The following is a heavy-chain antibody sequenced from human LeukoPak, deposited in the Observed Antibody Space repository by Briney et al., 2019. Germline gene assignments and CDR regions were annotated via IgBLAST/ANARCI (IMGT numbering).Heavy chain of an antibody. V-gene: IGHV4-59*12. Sequence: PSETLSLTCTVSGGSISSYYWSWIRQPPGKGLEWIGYIYYSGSTNYNPSLKSRVTISVDTSKNQFSLKLSSVTAADTAVYYCARRRVFGDRYKRPFDYWGQGTLVTVSS. J-gene: IGHJ4*02. CDR2: IYYSGST. CDR3: ARRRVFGDRYKRPFDY. D-gene: IGHD3-10*02. CDR1: GGSISSYY.